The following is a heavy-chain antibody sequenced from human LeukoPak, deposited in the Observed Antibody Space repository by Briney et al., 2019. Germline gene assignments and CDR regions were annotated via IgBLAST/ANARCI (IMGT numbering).Heavy chain of an antibody. V-gene: IGHV4-59*12. J-gene: IGHJ3*02. Sequence: SETLSLTCTVSGGSIRTNYWSWIRQPPGKGLEWIGYVYYSGSTNCNPSLKSRVTISVDTSKNQFSLKLSSVTAADKAVYYCARSCRILDIVATIRARLGGNGFDIWGQGTMVTVSS. CDR2: VYYSGST. CDR3: ARSCRILDIVATIRARLGGNGFDI. D-gene: IGHD5-12*01. CDR1: GGSIRTNY.